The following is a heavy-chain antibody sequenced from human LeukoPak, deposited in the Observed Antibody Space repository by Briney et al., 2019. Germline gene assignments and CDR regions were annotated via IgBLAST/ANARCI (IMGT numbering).Heavy chain of an antibody. CDR1: GGFISSYY. D-gene: IGHD5-18*01. J-gene: IGHJ6*03. CDR2: INYSGST. CDR3: GREKVNTAMVTSPRKYYYYMDV. Sequence: SETLSLACTVSGGFISSYYWSWIGQPPGKGLEWIGYINYSGSTNYNPSLKSRVTLSVDTSKNQFSLKLRSVTAADTAVYYCGREKVNTAMVTSPRKYYYYMDVWGKGTTVTVSS. V-gene: IGHV4-59*01.